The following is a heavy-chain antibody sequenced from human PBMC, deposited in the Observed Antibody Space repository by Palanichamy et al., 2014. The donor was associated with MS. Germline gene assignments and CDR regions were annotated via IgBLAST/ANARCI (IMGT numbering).Heavy chain of an antibody. J-gene: IGHJ4*02. D-gene: IGHD3-10*01. CDR1: GGSIGSGGYF. CDR2: ISHSGST. CDR3: ARVGRGFDY. Sequence: QVQLQESGPGLVKPSQTLSLTCTVSGGSIGSGGYFWSWVRQQPGKGLEWIAYISHSGSTDYNPSLQSRLTISLDTSKNHFSLNLNSVIAADTAVYYCARVGRGFDYWGQGTLVTVSS. V-gene: IGHV4-31*03.